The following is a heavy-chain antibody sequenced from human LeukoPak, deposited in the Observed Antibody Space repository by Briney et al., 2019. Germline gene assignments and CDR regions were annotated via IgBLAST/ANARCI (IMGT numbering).Heavy chain of an antibody. CDR3: ARDHPGDYYDSSGPTYYFDY. Sequence: GGSLRLSCAASGFTLRNYVMSWIRQAPGKGLEWVSSLTSGASFTKYADVVKGRFTISRDNSKNTLYLQMNSLRAEDTAVYYCARDHPGDYYDSSGPTYYFDYWGQGTLVTVSS. J-gene: IGHJ4*02. CDR1: GFTLRNYV. D-gene: IGHD3-22*01. V-gene: IGHV3-23*01. CDR2: LTSGASFT.